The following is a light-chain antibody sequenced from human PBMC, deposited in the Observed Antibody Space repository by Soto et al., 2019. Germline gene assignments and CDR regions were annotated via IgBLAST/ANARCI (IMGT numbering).Light chain of an antibody. Sequence: DIQMTQSPSSLSASVGERVTITCQASQDISNYLNWYQQKPGKAPKLLIYDASNLETGVPSRFSGSGSGSDFTFTISSLQPEDIATYYCQQYDNLPPGTFGPGTKVDIK. CDR2: DAS. CDR3: QQYDNLPPGT. CDR1: QDISNY. V-gene: IGKV1-33*01. J-gene: IGKJ3*01.